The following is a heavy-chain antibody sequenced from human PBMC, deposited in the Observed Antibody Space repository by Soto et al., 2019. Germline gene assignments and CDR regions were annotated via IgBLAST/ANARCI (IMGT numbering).Heavy chain of an antibody. CDR2: IYYSGST. J-gene: IGHJ4*02. V-gene: IGHV4-59*01. CDR3: ARDIAAAGLDY. D-gene: IGHD6-13*01. Sequence: SETLSLTCTVSGGSISSYYWSWIRQPPGKGLEWIGYIYYSGSTNYNPSLKSRVTIPVDTSKNQFSLKLSSVTAADTAVYYCARDIAAAGLDYWGQGTLVTVSS. CDR1: GGSISSYY.